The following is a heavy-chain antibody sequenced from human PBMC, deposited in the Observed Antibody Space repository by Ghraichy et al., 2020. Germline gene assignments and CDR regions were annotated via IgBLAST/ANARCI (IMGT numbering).Heavy chain of an antibody. J-gene: IGHJ6*03. D-gene: IGHD7-27*01. Sequence: SVKVSCKASGGTFSSYAISWVRQAPGQGLEWMGGIIPIFGTANYAQKFQGRVTITADESTSTAYMELSSLRSEDTAVYYCARAKPGDRPVFNYYYYMDVWGKGTTVTVSS. CDR1: GGTFSSYA. V-gene: IGHV1-69*13. CDR3: ARAKPGDRPVFNYYYYMDV. CDR2: IIPIFGTA.